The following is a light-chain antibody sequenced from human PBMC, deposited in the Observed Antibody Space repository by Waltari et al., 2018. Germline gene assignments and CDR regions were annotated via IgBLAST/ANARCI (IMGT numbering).Light chain of an antibody. Sequence: SYELTPPPPVSVSPGQTASITSSGHALSKKYAHWYHQKSGQAPVLVIFEDSKRPSGIPERISGSSSGTMATLTLSGAQLEDEGDYYCLSPDSSGTYVVFGGGTKLTVL. CDR3: LSPDSSGTYVV. CDR1: ALSKKY. J-gene: IGLJ2*01. CDR2: EDS. V-gene: IGLV3-10*01.